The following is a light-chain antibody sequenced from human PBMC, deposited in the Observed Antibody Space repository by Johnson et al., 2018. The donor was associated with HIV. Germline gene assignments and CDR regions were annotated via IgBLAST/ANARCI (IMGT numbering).Light chain of an antibody. CDR1: SSNIGNNY. CDR2: ENT. Sequence: QSVLTQPPSVSAAPGQKVTISCSGSSSNIGNNYVSWYQQLPGTAPKLLIYENTKRPSGIPDRFSGSKSGTSATLAITGLQTGDEADYYCGTWDSSLSGVFGTGTKVTVL. CDR3: GTWDSSLSGV. J-gene: IGLJ1*01. V-gene: IGLV1-51*02.